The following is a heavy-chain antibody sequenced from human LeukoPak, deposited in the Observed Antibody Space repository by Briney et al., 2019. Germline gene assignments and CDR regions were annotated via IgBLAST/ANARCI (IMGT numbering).Heavy chain of an antibody. D-gene: IGHD1-26*01. Sequence: GGSLRLSCVASGFTFNTYNMNWVRQAPGKGLEWVSSITSSSSYMYYADSVKGRFTISRDNAKSSLYLQMNSLRDEDTAVYYCARDPYSGNYGDYYYYYMDLWGQGTTVTISS. CDR3: ARDPYSGNYGDYYYYYMDL. V-gene: IGHV3-21*01. CDR2: ITSSSSYM. J-gene: IGHJ6*03. CDR1: GFTFNTYN.